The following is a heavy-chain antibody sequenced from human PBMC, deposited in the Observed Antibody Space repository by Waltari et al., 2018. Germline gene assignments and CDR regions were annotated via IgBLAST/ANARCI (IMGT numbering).Heavy chain of an antibody. D-gene: IGHD3-22*01. Sequence: QVQLQESGPGLVKPSETLSLTCTVSGGSISSHYWSWIRQPPGKGLEWIGYIYYSGSTNYTPSLKSRVTISVDTSKNQFSLKLSSVTAADTAVYYCARVPYDSSGYFDYWGQGTLVTVSS. J-gene: IGHJ4*02. CDR3: ARVPYDSSGYFDY. V-gene: IGHV4-59*11. CDR1: GGSISSHY. CDR2: IYYSGST.